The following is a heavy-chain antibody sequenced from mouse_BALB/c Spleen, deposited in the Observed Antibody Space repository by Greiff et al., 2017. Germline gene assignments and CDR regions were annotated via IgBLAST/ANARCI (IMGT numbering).Heavy chain of an antibody. CDR3: TRALRLPYFDV. CDR1: GYTFTSYY. J-gene: IGHJ1*01. Sequence: VQLQQSGAELVKPGASVKLSCKASGYTFTSYYMYWVKQRPGQGLEWIGEINPSNGGTNFNEKFKSKATLTVDKSSSTAYMQLSSLTSEDSAVYYCTRALRLPYFDVWGAGTTVTVSS. V-gene: IGHV1S81*02. D-gene: IGHD1-2*01. CDR2: INPSNGGT.